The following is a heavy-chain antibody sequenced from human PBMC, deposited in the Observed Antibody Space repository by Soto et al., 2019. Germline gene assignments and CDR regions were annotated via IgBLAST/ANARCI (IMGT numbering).Heavy chain of an antibody. CDR2: MYNTGST. V-gene: IGHV4-59*01. CDR3: ARDLWGYCGTDCYPLDV. Sequence: SETLSPTCTVSGGSISGYYWSCIRQPLGKGLEWIGYMYNTGSTVYNPSFKSRVTISVDTSKNQFSLKLNSVTAADTAVYYCARDLWGYCGTDCYPLDVWGQGTTVTVSS. CDR1: GGSISGYY. J-gene: IGHJ6*02. D-gene: IGHD2-21*02.